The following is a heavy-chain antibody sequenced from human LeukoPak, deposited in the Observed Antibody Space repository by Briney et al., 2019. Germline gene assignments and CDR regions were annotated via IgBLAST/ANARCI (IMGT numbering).Heavy chain of an antibody. Sequence: SGGSLRLSCAASGFTVSSNYMSWVRRAPGKGLEWVSVIYSGGSTYYADSVKGRFTISRDNSKNTLYLQMNSLRAEDTAVYYCARDRYYYDSSGSVFGYWGQGTLVTVSS. CDR2: IYSGGST. CDR3: ARDRYYYDSSGSVFGY. V-gene: IGHV3-66*01. CDR1: GFTVSSNY. J-gene: IGHJ4*02. D-gene: IGHD3-22*01.